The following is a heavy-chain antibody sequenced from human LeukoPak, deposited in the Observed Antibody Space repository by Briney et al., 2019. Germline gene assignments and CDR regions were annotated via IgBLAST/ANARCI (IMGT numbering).Heavy chain of an antibody. CDR1: GFTFRNYA. CDR3: AKGRSGWSFDY. Sequence: PGGSLRLSCAASGFTFRNYAMNWVRQAPGKGLEWVSAISAGGESTYYADSVKGRFTISRDNSKNTLYMRMNSLRAEDTALYYCAKGRSGWSFDYWGQGTLVTVSS. CDR2: ISAGGEST. V-gene: IGHV3-23*01. J-gene: IGHJ4*02. D-gene: IGHD6-19*01.